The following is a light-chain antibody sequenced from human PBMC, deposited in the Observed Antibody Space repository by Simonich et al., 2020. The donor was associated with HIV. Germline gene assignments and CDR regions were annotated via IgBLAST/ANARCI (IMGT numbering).Light chain of an antibody. CDR1: QSISNY. CDR2: GAY. J-gene: IGKJ4*01. Sequence: DIQMTQSPTSLSAFIGDRVTITCRASQSISNYLNRYQQKPGKAPKLLIYGAYSLQSGVPSRFSGSGSGTDFTLSISSLQPEDFATYYCQQSYSTPPTFGGGTKVEIK. CDR3: QQSYSTPPT. V-gene: IGKV1-39*01.